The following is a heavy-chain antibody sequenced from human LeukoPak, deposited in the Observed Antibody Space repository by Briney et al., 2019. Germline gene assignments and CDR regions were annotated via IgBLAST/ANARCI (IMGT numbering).Heavy chain of an antibody. CDR2: INHSGST. Sequence: SETLSLTCAVYGGSFSGYYWSWIRQPPGKGLEWIGEINHSGSTNYNPSLKSRVTISVDTSKNQFSLRLSSVTAADTAVYYCAREKLRGNFDYWGQGTLVTVSS. D-gene: IGHD3-16*01. CDR1: GGSFSGYY. J-gene: IGHJ4*02. V-gene: IGHV4-34*01. CDR3: AREKLRGNFDY.